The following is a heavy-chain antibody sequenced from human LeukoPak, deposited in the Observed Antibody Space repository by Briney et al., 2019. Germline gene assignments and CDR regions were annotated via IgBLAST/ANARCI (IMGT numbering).Heavy chain of an antibody. J-gene: IGHJ4*02. V-gene: IGHV3-23*01. CDR1: GFTFSSYA. D-gene: IGHD3-9*01. CDR3: AKSRILRYFDWAGDY. Sequence: GASLRLSCAASGFTFSSYAMSWVRQAPGKGLEWVSAISGSGGSTYYADSVKGRFTISRDNSKNTLYLQINSLRAEDTAVYYCAKSRILRYFDWAGDYWGQGTLVTVSS. CDR2: ISGSGGST.